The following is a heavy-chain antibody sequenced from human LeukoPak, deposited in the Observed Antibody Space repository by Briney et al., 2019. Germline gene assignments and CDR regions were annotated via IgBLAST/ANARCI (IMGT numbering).Heavy chain of an antibody. J-gene: IGHJ4*02. V-gene: IGHV3-30-3*01. D-gene: IGHD3-3*01. Sequence: GGSLRLSCAASGFTFSSYAMHWVRQAPGKGLEWVAVISYDGSNKYYADSVKGRFTISRDNSKNTLYLQMNSLRAEDTAVYYCATSTVRFLEWLVYWGQGILVTVSS. CDR1: GFTFSSYA. CDR3: ATSTVRFLEWLVY. CDR2: ISYDGSNK.